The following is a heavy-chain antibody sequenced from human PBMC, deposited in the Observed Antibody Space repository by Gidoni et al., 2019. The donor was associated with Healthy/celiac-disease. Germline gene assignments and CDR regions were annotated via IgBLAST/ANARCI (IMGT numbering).Heavy chain of an antibody. CDR2: INHSGST. V-gene: IGHV4-34*01. D-gene: IGHD2-15*01. CDR3: ARSLGYCSGGSCYSRVYYYMDV. J-gene: IGHJ6*03. Sequence: QVQLQQWGAGLLKPSETLSLTCAVYGGSFSGYYWSWIRQPPGKGLEWIGEINHSGSTNYNPSLKSRVTISVDTSKNQFSLKLSSVTAADTAVYYCARSLGYCSGGSCYSRVYYYMDVWGKGTTVTVSS. CDR1: GGSFSGYY.